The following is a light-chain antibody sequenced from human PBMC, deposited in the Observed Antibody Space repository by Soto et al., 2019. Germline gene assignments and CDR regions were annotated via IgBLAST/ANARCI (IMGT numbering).Light chain of an antibody. CDR2: GTY. CDR1: QSVRGN. J-gene: IGKJ5*01. V-gene: IGKV3-15*01. CDR3: QQHNNWPLIT. Sequence: EIVMTQSPATMSVFRGDRDTISCRASQSVRGNLAWYQQRPGQSHRLIIYGTYSRATGIPDSFSGSGSGTELTLSISSFQSQDLAVYYCQQHNNWPLITVGQGTKLDIK.